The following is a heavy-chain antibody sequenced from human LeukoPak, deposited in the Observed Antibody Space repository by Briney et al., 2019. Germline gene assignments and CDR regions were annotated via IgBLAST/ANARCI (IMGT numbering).Heavy chain of an antibody. D-gene: IGHD1-26*01. Sequence: GGSLRLSCAASSFTLSDSAIHWVRQASGKGLEWVGLIDRPAKGYATAYGASVGGRFTISRDDSKNTAYLQMDSLKTEDTALYYCTRDRGTYNWLDPWGQGTLVTVSS. CDR1: SFTLSDSA. J-gene: IGHJ5*02. CDR3: TRDRGTYNWLDP. V-gene: IGHV3-73*01. CDR2: IDRPAKGYAT.